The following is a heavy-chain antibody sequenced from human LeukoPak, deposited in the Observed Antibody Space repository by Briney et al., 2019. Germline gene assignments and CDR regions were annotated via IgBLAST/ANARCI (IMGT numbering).Heavy chain of an antibody. J-gene: IGHJ4*02. V-gene: IGHV4-59*12. Sequence: SETLSLTCTASGGSISSYYWSWIRQPPGKGLEWIGYIYYSGSTNYNPSLKSPVTISLDTSNNQFSLKVSSVTAADTAVYYCARGSYISGSFDYWGQGTLVTVSS. D-gene: IGHD6-19*01. CDR1: GGSISSYY. CDR2: IYYSGST. CDR3: ARGSYISGSFDY.